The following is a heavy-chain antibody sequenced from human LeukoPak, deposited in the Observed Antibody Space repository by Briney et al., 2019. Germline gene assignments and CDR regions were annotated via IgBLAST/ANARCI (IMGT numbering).Heavy chain of an antibody. D-gene: IGHD4-17*01. V-gene: IGHV4-59*01. CDR2: IYYSGST. CDR1: GGSISSYY. CDR3: AREEELPYGDYTPRRWYFDL. J-gene: IGHJ2*01. Sequence: PSETLSLTCTVSGGSISSYYWSWIRQPPGKGLEWIGYIYYSGSTNYNPSLKSRVTISVDTSKNQFSLKLSSVPAADTAVYYCAREEELPYGDYTPRRWYFDLWGRGTLVTVSS.